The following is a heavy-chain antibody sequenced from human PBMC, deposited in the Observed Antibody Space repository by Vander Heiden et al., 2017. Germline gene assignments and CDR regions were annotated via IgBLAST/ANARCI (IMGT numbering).Heavy chain of an antibody. CDR3: GREPLMTDY. CDR1: GGSISSTSYY. Sequence: LHLQESGPGLVKPSDTLSLTCSVSGGSISSTSYYSGWIRQAPGKGLEWIGSVFYRGDTSYNPSLKSRVTMSVDTSKNQCSLKLSSVTAADAAVYYCGREPLMTDYWGQGTLVTVSS. J-gene: IGHJ4*02. CDR2: VFYRGDT. V-gene: IGHV4-39*02.